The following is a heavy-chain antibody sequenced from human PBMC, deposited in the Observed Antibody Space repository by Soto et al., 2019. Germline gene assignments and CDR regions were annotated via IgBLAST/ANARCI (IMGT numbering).Heavy chain of an antibody. J-gene: IGHJ5*02. D-gene: IGHD5-18*01. V-gene: IGHV4-59*08. Sequence: TLSLTCTVSGSSISSYYWSWIRQPPGKGLEWIGYIYYSGSTNYNPSLKSRVTISVDTSKNQFSLKLSSVTAADTAVYYCARHLYGYGVVRFDPWGQGTLVTVSS. CDR3: ARHLYGYGVVRFDP. CDR2: IYYSGST. CDR1: GSSISSYY.